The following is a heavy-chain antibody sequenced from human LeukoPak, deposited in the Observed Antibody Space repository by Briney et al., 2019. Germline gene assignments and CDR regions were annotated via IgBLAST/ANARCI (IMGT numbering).Heavy chain of an antibody. D-gene: IGHD3-3*01. J-gene: IGHJ3*02. V-gene: IGHV4-61*05. CDR1: GGSISSRSY. CDR2: IYYSGST. Sequence: SETLSLTCTVSGGSISSRSYYWGWNYYWAWIRQSPMKGLEWIGYIYYSGSTNYNPSLKSRVTISVDTSKNQFSPKLSSVTAADTAVYYCARHIFWALNPEGAFDIWGQGTMVTVSS. CDR3: ARHIFWALNPEGAFDI.